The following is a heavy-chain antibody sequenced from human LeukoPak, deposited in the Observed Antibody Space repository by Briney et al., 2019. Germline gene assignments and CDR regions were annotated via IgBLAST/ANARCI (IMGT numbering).Heavy chain of an antibody. CDR2: INPHSGGT. Sequence: GASVKVSCKASGYTFTSYDINWVRQAPGQGLEWMGWINPHSGGTKYSQKFQGRVTMTRDRSTSTVYMELTRLTSDDTAVYYCARTSFWESPVNWFDPWGQGTLVTVSS. J-gene: IGHJ5*02. CDR1: GYTFTSYD. D-gene: IGHD3-16*01. CDR3: ARTSFWESPVNWFDP. V-gene: IGHV1-2*02.